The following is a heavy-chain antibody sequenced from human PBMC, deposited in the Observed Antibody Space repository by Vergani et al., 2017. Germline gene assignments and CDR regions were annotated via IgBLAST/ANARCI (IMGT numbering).Heavy chain of an antibody. CDR2: ITDIGST. V-gene: IGHV4-34*01. D-gene: IGHD5-12*01. J-gene: IGHJ4*02. Sequence: QVQLQQWGAGLLKPSETLSLTCGVYGGSFSVYYWSWIRQSPGKGLEWLGAITDIGSTNYNPSLKSRVTISVDTSKTQFSLRLNSVTAADTAVYYCARFRGPDIVGTAFDFWAQGTLVTVSS. CDR3: ARFRGPDIVGTAFDF. CDR1: GGSFSVYY.